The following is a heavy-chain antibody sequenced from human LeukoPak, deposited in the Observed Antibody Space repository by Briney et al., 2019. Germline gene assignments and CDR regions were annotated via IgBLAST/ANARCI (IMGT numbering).Heavy chain of an antibody. D-gene: IGHD3-3*01. CDR2: INHSGST. Sequence: SETLSLTCAVYGGSFSGYYWSWIRQPPGKGLEWIGEINHSGSTNYNPSLKSRVTISVDTSKNQFSLKLSSVTAADTAVYYCARNIPNYDFWSGYYWDWGQGTLVTVSS. CDR3: ARNIPNYDFWSGYYWD. J-gene: IGHJ4*02. CDR1: GGSFSGYY. V-gene: IGHV4-34*01.